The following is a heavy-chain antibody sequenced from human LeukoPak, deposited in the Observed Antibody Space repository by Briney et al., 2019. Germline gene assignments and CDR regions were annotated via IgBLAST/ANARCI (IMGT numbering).Heavy chain of an antibody. J-gene: IGHJ4*02. CDR2: ISWNSGTI. D-gene: IGHD3-10*01. CDR3: ARVGQRGEFDY. CDR1: GFTFDDYA. Sequence: PGGSLRLSCAASGFTFDDYAMHWVRQAPGKGLEWVSGISWNSGTIGYADSVKGRFTISRDNAKNSLYLQMNSLRAEDMALYYCARVGQRGEFDYWGQGTLVTVSS. V-gene: IGHV3-9*03.